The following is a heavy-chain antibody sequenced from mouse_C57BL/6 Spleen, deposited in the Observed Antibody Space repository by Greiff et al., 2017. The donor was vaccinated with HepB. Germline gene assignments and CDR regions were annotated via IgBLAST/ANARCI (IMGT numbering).Heavy chain of an antibody. J-gene: IGHJ2*01. Sequence: EVQLQQSGPGLVKPSQSLSLTCTVTGYSITSGYGWNWIRQFPGNKLEWMGYISYSGSTNYIPSLKSRISITRDTSKNQFFLQLNSVTTEDTATYYCARTARIKYWGQGTTLIVSS. CDR2: ISYSGST. D-gene: IGHD1-2*01. V-gene: IGHV3-2*02. CDR3: ARTARIKY. CDR1: GYSITSGYG.